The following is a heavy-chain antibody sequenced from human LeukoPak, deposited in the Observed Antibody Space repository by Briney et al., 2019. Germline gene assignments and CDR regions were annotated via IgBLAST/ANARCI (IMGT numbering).Heavy chain of an antibody. J-gene: IGHJ4*02. D-gene: IGHD6-19*01. CDR3: ARVGVSSGWSFDY. CDR1: GGSIISYY. CDR2: IYTSGST. Sequence: SETLSLTCTVSGGSIISYYWSWIRQPAGKGLECIGRIYTSGSTNYNPSLKSRVTMSVDTSKNQFSLKLGSVTAADTAVYYCARVGVSSGWSFDYWGQGTVVTVSS. V-gene: IGHV4-4*07.